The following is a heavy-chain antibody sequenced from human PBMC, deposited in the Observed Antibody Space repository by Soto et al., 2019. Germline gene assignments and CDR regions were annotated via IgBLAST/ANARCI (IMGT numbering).Heavy chain of an antibody. CDR2: ISIHNGNT. D-gene: IGHD1-1*01. CDR1: GYTFNTYG. Sequence: QAPLLQSGGELKKSGASVKVSCKASGYTFNTYGISWVRQAPVQGLEWMAWISIHNGNTNCAQKFQGRVTLTTDTSTSTANMELRSLRSDDTAVYYCARNSTGHNSHYYMDVWGECTTVPISS. CDR3: ARNSTGHNSHYYMDV. J-gene: IGHJ6*03. V-gene: IGHV1-18*04.